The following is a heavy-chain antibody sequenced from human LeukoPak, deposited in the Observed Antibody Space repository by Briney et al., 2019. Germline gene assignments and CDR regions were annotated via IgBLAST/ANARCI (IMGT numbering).Heavy chain of an antibody. V-gene: IGHV1-8*01. CDR2: MNPRDDT. Sequence: ASVTVSYKASGYTSINPDINWVRQAPGRGGERLGWMNPRDDTGYAQRFQGRVTLTSDRSTNPAYMEISSLTSDDTAVYYCARYIQGVGFDIWGQGTMATVSA. CDR1: GYTSINPD. D-gene: IGHD5-18*01. J-gene: IGHJ3*02. CDR3: ARYIQGVGFDI.